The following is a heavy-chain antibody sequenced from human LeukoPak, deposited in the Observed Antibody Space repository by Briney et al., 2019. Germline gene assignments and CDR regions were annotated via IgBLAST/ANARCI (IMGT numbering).Heavy chain of an antibody. Sequence: PGGSLRLPCAGYGFTVSSNYMSWVRQAPGKGLEWVSIIYSGGSTYYADSVKGRFTISRDSSKNTLYLQMNSLRAEDTAVYYCARGLSSGWKYYYGMDVWGQGTTVTVSS. CDR3: ARGLSSGWKYYYGMDV. V-gene: IGHV3-66*02. CDR1: GFTVSSNY. D-gene: IGHD6-19*01. J-gene: IGHJ6*02. CDR2: IYSGGST.